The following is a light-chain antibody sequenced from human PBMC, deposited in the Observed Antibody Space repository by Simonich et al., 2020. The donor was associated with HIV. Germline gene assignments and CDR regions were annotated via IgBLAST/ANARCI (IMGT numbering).Light chain of an antibody. V-gene: IGKV4-1*01. Sequence: DIVMTQSPDSLAVSLGERATINCKFSQTVLYSSNNKNYLAWYQQKPGQPPKLLIYWASTRESGVPDRFSGSGSGTDFTLTISSLQAEDVAIYYCQQFHSTPLTFGGGTKVEI. CDR1: QTVLYSSNNKNY. J-gene: IGKJ4*01. CDR2: WAS. CDR3: QQFHSTPLT.